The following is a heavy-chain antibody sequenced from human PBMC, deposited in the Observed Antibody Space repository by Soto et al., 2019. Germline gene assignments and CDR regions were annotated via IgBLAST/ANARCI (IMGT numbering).Heavy chain of an antibody. D-gene: IGHD2-21*02. CDR3: ARASPVICGGDPCYRLDSSFDS. V-gene: IGHV1-69*01. Sequence: QVQLVQSGAEVRKPGSSLRVSCKSSGATFSTTGISWVRQAPGQGLEWMGGIIPLFGTTKYARKFQGRVSITADESTNTVYMELNSLRPDDAAVYHCARASPVICGGDPCYRLDSSFDSWGLGSLVIVSS. J-gene: IGHJ5*01. CDR2: IIPLFGTT. CDR1: GATFSTTG.